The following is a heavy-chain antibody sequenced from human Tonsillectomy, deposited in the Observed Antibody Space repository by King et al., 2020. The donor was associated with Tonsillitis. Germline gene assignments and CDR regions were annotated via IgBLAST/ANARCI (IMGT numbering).Heavy chain of an antibody. D-gene: IGHD6-13*01. V-gene: IGHV5-51*01. CDR1: GYNFTSYW. CDR2: IYPGDSHT. J-gene: IGHJ4*02. CDR3: ASRRPGIAVATDF. Sequence: QLVQSGAEVKKPGESLKISCKGSGYNFTSYWIGWVRQMPGKGLEWMGSIYPGDSHTRYSPSFQGQVTISADKSISTAYLQWSSLKASDTAMFYCASRRPGIAVATDFWGQGTLVTVSS.